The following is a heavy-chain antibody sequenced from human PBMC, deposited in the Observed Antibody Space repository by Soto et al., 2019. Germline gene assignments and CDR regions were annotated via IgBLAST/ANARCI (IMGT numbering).Heavy chain of an antibody. V-gene: IGHV3-30*04. CDR1: GFTFSSYA. Sequence: LSLTCAASGFTFSSYAMHWVRQAPGKGLEWVAVISYDGSNKYYADSVKGRFTISRDNSKNTLYLQMNSLRAEDTVVYYCARAGGYSSGWYADYWGQGTLVTVSS. CDR2: ISYDGSNK. CDR3: ARAGGYSSGWYADY. J-gene: IGHJ4*02. D-gene: IGHD6-19*01.